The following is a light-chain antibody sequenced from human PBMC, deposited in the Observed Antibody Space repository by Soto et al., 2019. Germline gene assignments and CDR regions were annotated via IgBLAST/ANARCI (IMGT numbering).Light chain of an antibody. V-gene: IGKV1-5*03. J-gene: IGKJ3*01. CDR2: KSS. Sequence: DIQMTQSPSTLSASVGDRVTITCRASQSISSWLAWYQQKPGKAPKLLIYKSSSLESGVPSRFSGSGSGTEFTLTISSLQPDDFATYNCQQYNSYWTFGRGTKVDIK. CDR3: QQYNSYWT. CDR1: QSISSW.